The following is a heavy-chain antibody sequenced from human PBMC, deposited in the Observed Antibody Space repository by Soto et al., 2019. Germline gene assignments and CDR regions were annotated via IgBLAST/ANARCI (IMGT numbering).Heavy chain of an antibody. CDR3: ARYTDTDYGGKDYFDY. V-gene: IGHV4-61*01. CDR2: IYYSGST. CDR1: GGSVSSGSYY. J-gene: IGHJ4*02. Sequence: PSETLSLTCTVSGGSVSSGSYYWCWIRQPPGKGLEWIGYIYYSGSTNYNPSLKSRVTISVDTSKNQFSLKLSSVTAADTAVYYCARYTDTDYGGKDYFDYWGQGTLVTVSS. D-gene: IGHD4-17*01.